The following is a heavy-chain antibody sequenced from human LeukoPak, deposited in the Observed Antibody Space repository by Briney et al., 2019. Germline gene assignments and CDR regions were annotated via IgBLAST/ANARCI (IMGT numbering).Heavy chain of an antibody. CDR2: ISSSGSTI. V-gene: IGHV3-48*03. CDR1: GFAFSSYE. J-gene: IGHJ6*04. Sequence: GGSLRLSCAASGFAFSSYEMNWVRQAPGKGLEWVSYISSSGSTIYYTDSVKGRFTISRDNAKNSLYLQMNSLRAEDTAVYYCAELGITMIGGVWGKGTTVTISS. D-gene: IGHD3-10*02. CDR3: AELGITMIGGV.